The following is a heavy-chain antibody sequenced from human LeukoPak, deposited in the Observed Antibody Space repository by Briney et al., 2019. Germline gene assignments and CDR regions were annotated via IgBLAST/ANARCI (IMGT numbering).Heavy chain of an antibody. Sequence: QPGRSLRLSCAASGFTFDDYAMHWVRQAPGKGLEWVSGISWNSGSIGYADSVKGRFTISRDNAKNSLYLQMNSLRAEDTALYYCAKSKDLYSSGWYGDAFDIWGQGTMVTVSS. D-gene: IGHD6-19*01. CDR3: AKSKDLYSSGWYGDAFDI. V-gene: IGHV3-9*01. CDR2: ISWNSGSI. J-gene: IGHJ3*02. CDR1: GFTFDDYA.